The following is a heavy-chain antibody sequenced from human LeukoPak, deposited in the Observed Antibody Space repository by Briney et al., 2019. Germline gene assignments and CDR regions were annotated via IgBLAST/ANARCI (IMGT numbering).Heavy chain of an antibody. D-gene: IGHD6-13*01. CDR2: ISSSSSYI. J-gene: IGHJ4*02. Sequence: TSGGSLRLSCAASGFTFSSYSMNWVRQAPGKGLEWVSSISSSSSYIYYADSVKGRFNISRDNAKNSLYLQMNSLRAEDTAVYYCARDGEQQLLDYWGQGTMVTVSS. CDR3: ARDGEQQLLDY. CDR1: GFTFSSYS. V-gene: IGHV3-21*01.